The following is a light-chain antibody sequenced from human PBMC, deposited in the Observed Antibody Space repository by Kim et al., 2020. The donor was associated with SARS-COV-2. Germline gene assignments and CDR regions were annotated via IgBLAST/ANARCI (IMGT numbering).Light chain of an antibody. CDR3: QQYNSYWT. J-gene: IGKJ1*01. CDR1: QSISSW. CDR2: KAS. Sequence: DIQMTQSPSTLSASVGDRVTITCRASQSISSWLAWYQQKPGKAPKLLIYKASSLESGVPSSFSGSGSGTEFTLTISSLQPDDFANYYCQQYNSYWTFGQGTKVDIK. V-gene: IGKV1-5*03.